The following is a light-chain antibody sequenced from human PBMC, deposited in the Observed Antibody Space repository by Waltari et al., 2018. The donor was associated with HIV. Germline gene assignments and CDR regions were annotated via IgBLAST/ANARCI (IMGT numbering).Light chain of an antibody. J-gene: IGKJ3*01. V-gene: IGKV4-1*01. Sequence: DIVMTQSPDSLAVSLGERATINCRSSQTVLYTSSNKNYLAWYQQRPGQPPKLLIYWASTRESGVPDRFSGSGSGTYFTLTISSLQAEDVAVYYCQQYYSTPLTFGPGTKVDIK. CDR3: QQYYSTPLT. CDR1: QTVLYTSSNKNY. CDR2: WAS.